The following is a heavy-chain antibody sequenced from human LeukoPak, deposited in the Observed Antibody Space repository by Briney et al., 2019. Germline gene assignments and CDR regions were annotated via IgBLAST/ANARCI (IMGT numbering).Heavy chain of an antibody. CDR2: IYPGDSDT. CDR1: GYSFTSYW. Sequence: PGESLKISCKGSGYSFTSYWIGWVRQMPGKGLEWMGVIYPGDSDTRYSPSFQGQVTISADKSISTAYLQGSSLKASDTAMYYCARGSGYYLPRFDYGGQGTLVTVSS. D-gene: IGHD3-22*01. J-gene: IGHJ4*02. CDR3: ARGSGYYLPRFDY. V-gene: IGHV5-51*01.